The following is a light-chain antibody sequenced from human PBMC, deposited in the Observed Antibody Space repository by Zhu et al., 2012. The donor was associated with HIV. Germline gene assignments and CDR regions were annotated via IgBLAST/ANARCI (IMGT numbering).Light chain of an antibody. V-gene: IGKV3-20*01. CDR2: GAS. CDR3: QQYGSSPT. Sequence: EIVLTQSPGTLSLSPGERATFSCRASQSVSSNYLAWYQQKPGQAPRLLIYGASSRATGIPDRFSGSGFGTDFTLTISRLEPEDFAVYYCQQYGSSPTFGGGTKVEIK. J-gene: IGKJ4*01. CDR1: QSVSSNY.